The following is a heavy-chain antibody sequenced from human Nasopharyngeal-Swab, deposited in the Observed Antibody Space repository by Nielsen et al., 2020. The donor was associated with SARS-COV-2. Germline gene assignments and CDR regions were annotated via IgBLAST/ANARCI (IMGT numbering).Heavy chain of an antibody. CDR3: ASPPSYCATSNCYWRPQY. CDR2: VVPLPRTT. D-gene: IGHD2-21*01. J-gene: IGHJ4*02. V-gene: IGHV1-69*01. Sequence: WVRQAPGQGLEGLGAVVPLPRTTHYAPQFQGRVTMNADESTSTAYMEMSSLRSDDTAVYYCASPPSYCATSNCYWRPQYWGRGTLVTVSS.